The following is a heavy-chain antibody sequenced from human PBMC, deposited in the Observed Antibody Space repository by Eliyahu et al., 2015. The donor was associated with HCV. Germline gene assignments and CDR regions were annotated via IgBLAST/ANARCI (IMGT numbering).Heavy chain of an antibody. D-gene: IGHD3-22*01. CDR1: GDYISSSSYY. J-gene: IGHJ4*02. CDR2: VHFSGSS. Sequence: QLQMQESGPGLVKPSETLSLTCSVSGDYISSSSYYWGWIRQAPGKGLEWIGTVHFSGSSDYNPSLKSRVTISVDSSKKEFSLHLNSVTAADTAVYYCARRSKYDGSGRLPGYFDYWGQGMLVIVSS. CDR3: ARRSKYDGSGRLPGYFDY. V-gene: IGHV4-39*01.